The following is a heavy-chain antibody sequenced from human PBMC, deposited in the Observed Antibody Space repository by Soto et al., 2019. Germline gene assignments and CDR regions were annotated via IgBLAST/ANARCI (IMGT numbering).Heavy chain of an antibody. CDR1: GFAFSGSA. J-gene: IGHJ4*02. CDR3: ARGQQQLFDY. Sequence: GGSLRLSCAASGFAFSGSAMHWVHQASGKGLEWVGRIRGKSNSYATVYAASIEGRFTISRDDSTNTAYLHMNSLKTEDTAVYYCARGQQQLFDYWGLGTLVTVSS. D-gene: IGHD6-13*01. CDR2: IRGKSNSYAT. V-gene: IGHV3-73*01.